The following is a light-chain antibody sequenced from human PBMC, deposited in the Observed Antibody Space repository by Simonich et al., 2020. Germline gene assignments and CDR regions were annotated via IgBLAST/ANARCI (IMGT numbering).Light chain of an antibody. CDR2: DVS. V-gene: IGLV2-14*01. CDR3: SSYTSSSTYV. Sequence: QSALTQPASVSGSPGQSITISCTGTSSDVGGYNYVSWYQQHPGKAPKHMIYDVSKRPSGVSNRFSGSKSGNTASQTISGLQAEDEADYYCSSYTSSSTYVFGTGTKVTVL. CDR1: SSDVGGYNY. J-gene: IGLJ1*01.